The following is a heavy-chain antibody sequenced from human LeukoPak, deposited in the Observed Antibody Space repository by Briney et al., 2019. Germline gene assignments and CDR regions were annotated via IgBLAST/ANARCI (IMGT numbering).Heavy chain of an antibody. CDR2: ISGSGGST. CDR1: GFTFSSYA. D-gene: IGHD5-12*01. CDR3: AKDDTSGYDSPY. J-gene: IGHJ4*02. V-gene: IGHV3-23*01. Sequence: GGSLRLSCAASGFTFSSYAMSWVRQAPGKGLEWVSAISGSGGSTYYADSVMGRFTISRDNSKNTLYLQMNSLRAEDTAVYYCAKDDTSGYDSPYWGQGTLVTVSS.